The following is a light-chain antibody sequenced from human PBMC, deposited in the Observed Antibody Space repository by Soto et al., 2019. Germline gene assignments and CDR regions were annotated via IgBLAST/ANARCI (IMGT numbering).Light chain of an antibody. CDR3: QQSWT. V-gene: IGKV1-5*03. CDR2: KAS. CDR1: QTISSW. Sequence: DIQMTQSPSTLSGSVGDRVTITCRASQTISSWLAWYQQKPGKAPKLLIYKASSLESGVQSRFSGSGSGTEFTLTISSLQPEDIATYYCQQSWTFGQGTKADIK. J-gene: IGKJ1*01.